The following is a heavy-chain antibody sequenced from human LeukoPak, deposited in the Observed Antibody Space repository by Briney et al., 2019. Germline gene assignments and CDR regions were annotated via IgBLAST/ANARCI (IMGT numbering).Heavy chain of an antibody. CDR3: ARDGLNQEIFDY. J-gene: IGHJ4*02. V-gene: IGHV4-38-2*02. D-gene: IGHD1-14*01. Sequence: SETLSLTCTVSGYSISSGYYWGWIRQPPGKGLEWIGSIYHSGSTYYNPSLKSRVTISVDTSKNQFSLKLSSVTAADTAVYYCARDGLNQEIFDYWDQGTLVTVSS. CDR1: GYSISSGYY. CDR2: IYHSGST.